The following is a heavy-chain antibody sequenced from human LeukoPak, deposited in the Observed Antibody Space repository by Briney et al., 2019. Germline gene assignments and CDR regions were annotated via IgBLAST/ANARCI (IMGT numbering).Heavy chain of an antibody. J-gene: IGHJ3*02. V-gene: IGHV7-4-1*02. CDR3: ARDWGGTGGYESAFDI. D-gene: IGHD1-26*01. Sequence: ASVKVSCKASGYTFTSYAMNWVRQAPGQGLEWMGWINANTGNPTYAQGFTGRFVFSLDTSVSTAYLQISSLKAEDTAVYYCARDWGGTGGYESAFDIWGQGTMVTVSS. CDR2: INANTGNP. CDR1: GYTFTSYA.